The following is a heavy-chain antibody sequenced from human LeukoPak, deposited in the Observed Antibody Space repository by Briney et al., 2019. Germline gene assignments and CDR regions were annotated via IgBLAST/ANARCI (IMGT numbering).Heavy chain of an antibody. V-gene: IGHV3-74*01. J-gene: IGHJ4*02. CDR2: INSDGSST. D-gene: IGHD3-22*01. Sequence: GGSLRLSCAASGFTFSSYWMHGVGQAPGTGLVWVSRINSDGSSTSYADSVKGRFTISRDNAKNTLYLQMNSLRAEDTAVYYCARDLNYYDSSGYYSYWGQGTLVTVSS. CDR1: GFTFSSYW. CDR3: ARDLNYYDSSGYYSY.